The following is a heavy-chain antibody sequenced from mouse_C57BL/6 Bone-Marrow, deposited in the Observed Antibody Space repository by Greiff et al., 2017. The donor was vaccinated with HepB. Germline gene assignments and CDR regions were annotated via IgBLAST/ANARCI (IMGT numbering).Heavy chain of an antibody. CDR3: ARFEGNYYCSSYKDYFDY. CDR2: IYPGDGDT. CDR1: GYAFSSSW. J-gene: IGHJ2*01. Sequence: QVQLQQSGPELVKPGASVKISCKASGYAFSSSWMNWVKQRPGKGLEWIGRIYPGDGDTNYNGKFKGKATLTADKSSSTAYMQLSSLTSEDSAVYFCARFEGNYYCSSYKDYFDYWGQGTTLTVSS. D-gene: IGHD1-1*01. V-gene: IGHV1-82*01.